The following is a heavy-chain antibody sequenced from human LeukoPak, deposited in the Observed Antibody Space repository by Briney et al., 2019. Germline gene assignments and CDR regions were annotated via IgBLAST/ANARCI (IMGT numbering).Heavy chain of an antibody. CDR2: IYPGDSDS. CDR3: ARGHHVVVATATWASDAFDL. CDR1: GYNFTSHW. J-gene: IGHJ3*01. V-gene: IGHV5-51*01. Sequence: GESLKISCKGSGYNFTSHWIGWVRQMPGKGLEWMGIIYPGDSDSRQSPSLRGRVTISADKSINTAYLQWNSLKASDTAMYYCARGHHVVVATATWASDAFDLWGQGTMVTVSS. D-gene: IGHD2-21*02.